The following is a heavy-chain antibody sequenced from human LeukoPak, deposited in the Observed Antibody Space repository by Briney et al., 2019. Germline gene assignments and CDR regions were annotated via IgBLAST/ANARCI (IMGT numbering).Heavy chain of an antibody. CDR2: VYHSGST. Sequence: SETLPLTCAVSGYSISSGYYWGWIRQPPGKGLEWIGSVYHSGSTYYNPSLKSRVTISVDTSKNQFSLKLSSVTAADTAVYYCARRAGGSYNYWGQGTLVTVSS. V-gene: IGHV4-38-2*01. D-gene: IGHD1-26*01. CDR1: GYSISSGYY. CDR3: ARRAGGSYNY. J-gene: IGHJ4*02.